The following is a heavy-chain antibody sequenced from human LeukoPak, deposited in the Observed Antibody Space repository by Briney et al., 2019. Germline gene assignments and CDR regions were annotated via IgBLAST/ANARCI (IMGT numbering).Heavy chain of an antibody. J-gene: IGHJ5*02. CDR3: ARDYGGKVQNWFDP. CDR2: IYWDDDK. V-gene: IGHV2-5*02. CDR1: GFSLSTSGVG. Sequence: SGPTLVNPTQTLTLTCTFSGFSLSTSGVGVGWIRQPPGKALEWLALIYWDDDKRYSPSLKSRLAITKDTSKNQVVLTMTNMDPVDTATYYCARDYGGKVQNWFDPWGQGTLVTVSS. D-gene: IGHD4-23*01.